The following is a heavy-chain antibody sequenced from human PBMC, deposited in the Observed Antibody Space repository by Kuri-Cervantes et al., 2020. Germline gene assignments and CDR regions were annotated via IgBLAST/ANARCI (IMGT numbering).Heavy chain of an antibody. Sequence: GESLKISCAASGFTFSSYGMHWVRQAPGKGLEWVAVISYDGSNKYYADSVKGRFTISRDNSKNTLYLQMNSLRAEDTAVYYCAREGRLLSYPYNWFDPWGQGTLVTVSS. V-gene: IGHV3-30*03. J-gene: IGHJ5*02. CDR2: ISYDGSNK. D-gene: IGHD2-2*01. CDR3: AREGRLLSYPYNWFDP. CDR1: GFTFSSYG.